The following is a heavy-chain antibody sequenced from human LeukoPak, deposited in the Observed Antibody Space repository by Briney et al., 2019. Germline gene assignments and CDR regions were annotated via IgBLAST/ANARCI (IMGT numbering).Heavy chain of an antibody. V-gene: IGHV1-8*03. D-gene: IGHD3-22*01. CDR1: GYTFTSYD. CDR3: ASGLGDYYDSSGYYDY. Sequence: ASVTVSHKASGYTFTSYDIQGVRQATAKGLEGMGWINPNSGNTGYAQKFQGRVTITRNTSISTAYMELSSLRSEDTAVYYCASGLGDYYDSSGYYDYWGQGTLVTVSS. CDR2: INPNSGNT. J-gene: IGHJ4*02.